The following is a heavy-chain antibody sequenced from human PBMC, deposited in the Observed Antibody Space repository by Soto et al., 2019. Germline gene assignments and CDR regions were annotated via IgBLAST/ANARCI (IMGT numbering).Heavy chain of an antibody. D-gene: IGHD3-10*01. Sequence: QITLKESGPTLVKPTQTLTLTCTFSGFSLITPGVGVGWIRQPPGKAPEWLALIYWDDDKRYRPSLRSRLTISKDTSKGQVVLTMTNMDPVDTATYYCAHYGSGAPYTLAPYYFDYWGQGTLVTVSS. V-gene: IGHV2-5*02. CDR2: IYWDDDK. CDR3: AHYGSGAPYTLAPYYFDY. CDR1: GFSLITPGVG. J-gene: IGHJ4*02.